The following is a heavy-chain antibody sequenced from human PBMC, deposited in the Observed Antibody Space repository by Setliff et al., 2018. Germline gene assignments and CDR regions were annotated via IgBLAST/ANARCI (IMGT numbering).Heavy chain of an antibody. Sequence: GGSLRLSCAASGFTFNNYAMSWVRQAPGKGLEWVAFIRYDGSNKYYADSVKGRFTISRDNSKNTLYLQMNSLRAEDTAVYYCAKDGDYNFWSGYFRAYYYYYYMDVWGKGTTVTVSS. J-gene: IGHJ6*03. V-gene: IGHV3-30*02. D-gene: IGHD3-3*01. CDR1: GFTFNNYA. CDR2: IRYDGSNK. CDR3: AKDGDYNFWSGYFRAYYYYYYMDV.